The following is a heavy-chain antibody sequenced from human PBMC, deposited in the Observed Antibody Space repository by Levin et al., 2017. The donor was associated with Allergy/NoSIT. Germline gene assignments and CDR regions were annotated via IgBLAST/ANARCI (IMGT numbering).Heavy chain of an antibody. Sequence: GGSLRLSCAASGFTFSSYWMSWVRQAPGKGLEWVANIKQDGSEKYYVDSVKGRFTISRDNAKNSLYLQMNSLRAEDTAVYYCARESPYRRDSSGPDYWGQGTLVTVSS. CDR2: IKQDGSEK. J-gene: IGHJ4*02. CDR3: ARESPYRRDSSGPDY. CDR1: GFTFSSYW. V-gene: IGHV3-7*01. D-gene: IGHD3-22*01.